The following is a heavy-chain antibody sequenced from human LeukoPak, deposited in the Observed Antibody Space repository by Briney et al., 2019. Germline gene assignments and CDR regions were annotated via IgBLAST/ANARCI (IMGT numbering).Heavy chain of an antibody. CDR2: IYYSGST. D-gene: IGHD2-15*01. CDR3: ARHKSVAATQYYYYGMDV. CDR1: GVSISSYY. J-gene: IGHJ6*02. Sequence: SETLSLTCTVSGVSISSYYWSWIRQPPGKGLEWIGYIYYSGSTNYNPSLKSRVTISVDTSKNQFSLKLSSVTAADTAVYYCARHKSVAATQYYYYGMDVWGQGTTVTVSS. V-gene: IGHV4-59*08.